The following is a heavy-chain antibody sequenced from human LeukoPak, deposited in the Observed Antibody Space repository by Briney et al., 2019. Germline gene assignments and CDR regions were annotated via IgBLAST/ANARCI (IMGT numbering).Heavy chain of an antibody. D-gene: IGHD3-22*01. CDR2: IKEDGSEK. Sequence: GGSLRLSCAASRFTFSSYWMSWVRQAPGKGLEWVANIKEDGSEKYYVDSVKGRFTISRDNAKNSLYLQMNSLRAEDTAVYYCARGVANYYDNSGYQNWGQGTLVTVSS. J-gene: IGHJ4*02. V-gene: IGHV3-7*01. CDR3: ARGVANYYDNSGYQN. CDR1: RFTFSSYW.